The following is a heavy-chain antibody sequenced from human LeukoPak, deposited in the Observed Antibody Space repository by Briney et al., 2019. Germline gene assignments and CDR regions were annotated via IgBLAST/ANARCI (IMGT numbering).Heavy chain of an antibody. V-gene: IGHV3-21*04. CDR2: ISSSSGYI. D-gene: IGHD6-13*01. J-gene: IGHJ4*02. CDR1: GFTFSSYS. Sequence: GGSLRLSCAASGFTFSSYSMNWVRQAPGKGLEWVSSISSSSGYIYYADSLKGRFTISRDNAKNSLYLQMNSLRAEDTALYYCAKAPWGKQQLVKWGQGTLVTVSS. CDR3: AKAPWGKQQLVK.